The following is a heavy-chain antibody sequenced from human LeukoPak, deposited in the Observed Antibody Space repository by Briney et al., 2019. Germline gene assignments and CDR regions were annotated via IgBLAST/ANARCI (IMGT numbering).Heavy chain of an antibody. V-gene: IGHV1-24*01. Sequence: ASVKVSCKVSGYTLTELSMHWVRQAPGKGLEWMGGSDPEDGETIYAQKFQGRVTMTEDTSTDTAYMELSSLRSEDTAVYYCATGAYCSGGSCYLYYYYGMDVWGQGTTVTVSS. D-gene: IGHD2-15*01. J-gene: IGHJ6*02. CDR2: SDPEDGET. CDR1: GYTLTELS. CDR3: ATGAYCSGGSCYLYYYYGMDV.